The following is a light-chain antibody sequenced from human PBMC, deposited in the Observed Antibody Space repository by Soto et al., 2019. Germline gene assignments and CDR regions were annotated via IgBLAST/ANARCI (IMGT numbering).Light chain of an antibody. V-gene: IGKV3-11*01. J-gene: IGKJ5*01. CDR3: QQRSNWPIT. CDR1: QSVSSY. CDR2: DAS. Sequence: EIVLRQSPATLSLSPGERATPSCRASQSVSSYLAWYQQKPGQAPRLLIYDASNRATGIPARFSGSGSGTDFTLTISSLEPEDFAVYYCQQRSNWPITFGQGTRLEIK.